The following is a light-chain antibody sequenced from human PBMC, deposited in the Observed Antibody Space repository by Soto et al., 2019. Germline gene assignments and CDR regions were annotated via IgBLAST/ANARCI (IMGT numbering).Light chain of an antibody. Sequence: DSPMTQSPSTLSASVGDRVTITCRASQSISSWLAWYQQKPGQAPKLLVYDDSSLESGVPSRFSGSGSGTEFTLSISSLQTDDFATYFCQQYDSYSPTLGGGTKVEIK. J-gene: IGKJ4*01. CDR3: QQYDSYSPT. V-gene: IGKV1-5*01. CDR2: DDS. CDR1: QSISSW.